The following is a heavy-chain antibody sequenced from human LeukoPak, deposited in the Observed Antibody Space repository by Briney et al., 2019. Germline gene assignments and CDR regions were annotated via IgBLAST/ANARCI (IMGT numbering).Heavy chain of an antibody. J-gene: IGHJ4*02. CDR1: GYTFTSYY. D-gene: IGHD2-2*01. Sequence: ASVKVSCKASGYTFTSYYMHWVRQAPGQGLEWMRIINPSGGSTSYAQKFQGRVTMTRDTSTSTVYMELSSLRSEDTAAYYCARDSGGYCSSTSCHQDYWGQGTLVTVSS. V-gene: IGHV1-46*01. CDR2: INPSGGST. CDR3: ARDSGGYCSSTSCHQDY.